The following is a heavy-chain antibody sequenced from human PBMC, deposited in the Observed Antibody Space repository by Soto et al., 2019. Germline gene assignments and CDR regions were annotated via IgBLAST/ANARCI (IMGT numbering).Heavy chain of an antibody. J-gene: IGHJ3*02. CDR2: ICPGDSDT. CDR1: ECRFTSYL. Sequence: SINLCCNGAECRFTSYLGEWVRPMPRKGLEWMGIICPGDSDTRYSPSFQGQVTISADKSISTAYLQWSSLKASDTAMYYCARQTSGAFGIWGQGSMVT. V-gene: IGHV5-51*01. CDR3: ARQTSGAFGI.